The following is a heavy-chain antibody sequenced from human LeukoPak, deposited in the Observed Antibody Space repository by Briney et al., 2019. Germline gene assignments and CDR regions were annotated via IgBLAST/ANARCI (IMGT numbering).Heavy chain of an antibody. Sequence: GGSLRLSCAASGFTFSDHYMDWIRQAPGKGLEWVGRTRNKANSYTTEYAASVKGRFTISRDDSKNSLYLQMNSLKTEDTAVYYCARIRRYCSSTTCCTGRHDSWGQGTLVTVSS. J-gene: IGHJ4*02. CDR2: TRNKANSYTT. CDR3: ARIRRYCSSTTCCTGRHDS. D-gene: IGHD2-2*02. CDR1: GFTFSDHY. V-gene: IGHV3-72*01.